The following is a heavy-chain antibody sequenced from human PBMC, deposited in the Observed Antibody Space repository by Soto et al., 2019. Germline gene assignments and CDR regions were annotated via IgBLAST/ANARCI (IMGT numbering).Heavy chain of an antibody. J-gene: IGHJ4*02. D-gene: IGHD5-18*01. CDR1: GPTFSRYT. CDR2: ISTLSNYI. Sequence: EVQLVESGGGLVKPGGSLRLSCAASGPTFSRYTMNWVRQAPGKGLEWVSSISTLSNYIDYADSVKGRFTISRDNAKNSVFLQMDSLRAEDTAMYYCATAFDTAMLTSDYWGQGTLVTVSS. V-gene: IGHV3-21*01. CDR3: ATAFDTAMLTSDY.